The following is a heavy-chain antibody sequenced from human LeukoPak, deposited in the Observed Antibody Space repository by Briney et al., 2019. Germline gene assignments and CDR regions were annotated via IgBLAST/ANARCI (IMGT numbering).Heavy chain of an antibody. CDR2: ISAYNGNT. V-gene: IGHV1-18*01. CDR3: ARALSDDFWSSYQDY. J-gene: IGHJ4*02. D-gene: IGHD3-3*01. Sequence: GASVCVSCTASGYIFRSYGISWVRQAPGQGLEGMGWISAYNGNTNYAQKVQGRVTLTTDTSTATAYMEMRGLISDDTAVYYCARALSDDFWSSYQDYWGQGTLLVVSP. CDR1: GYIFRSYG.